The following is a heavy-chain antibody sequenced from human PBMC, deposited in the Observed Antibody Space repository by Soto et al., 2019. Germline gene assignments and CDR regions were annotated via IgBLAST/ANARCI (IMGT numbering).Heavy chain of an antibody. J-gene: IGHJ4*02. CDR2: IYYSGST. CDR3: ARQRTSVVTQAYFDS. CDR1: GDSINNRSYY. Sequence: LSLPCTVTGDSINNRSYYWGWIRQPPGKGLEWIGSIYYSGSTYNNPSLKSRVSMSVDTSKNQFSLKLRSVTAADTALYYCARQRTSVVTQAYFDSWGQGSLVTVSS. D-gene: IGHD2-21*02. V-gene: IGHV4-39*01.